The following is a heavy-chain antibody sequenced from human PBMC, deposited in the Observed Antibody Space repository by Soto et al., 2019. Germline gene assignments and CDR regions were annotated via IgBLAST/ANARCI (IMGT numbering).Heavy chain of an antibody. CDR2: INPSGGST. CDR3: AGGGYSSSSVYYYYMDV. CDR1: GYTCTSYY. V-gene: IGHV1-46*03. J-gene: IGHJ6*03. D-gene: IGHD6-6*01. Sequence: ASVKVSCKASGYTCTSYYMHWVRQAPGQGLEWMGIINPSGGSTSYAQKFQGRVTMTRDTSTSTVYMELSSLRSEDTAVYYCAGGGYSSSSVYYYYMDVWGKGTTVTVSS.